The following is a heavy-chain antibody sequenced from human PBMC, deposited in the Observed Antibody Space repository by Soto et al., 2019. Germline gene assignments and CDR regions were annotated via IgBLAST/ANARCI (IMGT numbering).Heavy chain of an antibody. Sequence: SETLSLTCTVSGDSVSSSYYYWGWIRQPPGKGLEWIGSIFYSGSTYYNPSLKNRVTIFVDTSKNQFSLKLSSVTAADTAVYYCARCGSSRHICHYGMDVWGPGTTVTVSS. V-gene: IGHV4-39*01. D-gene: IGHD6-13*01. CDR2: IFYSGST. J-gene: IGHJ6*02. CDR3: ARCGSSRHICHYGMDV. CDR1: GDSVSSSYYY.